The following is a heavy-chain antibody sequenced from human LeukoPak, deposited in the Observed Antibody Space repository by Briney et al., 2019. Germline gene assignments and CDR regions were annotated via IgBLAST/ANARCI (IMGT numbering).Heavy chain of an antibody. Sequence: PGGSLTLSCTVSGFTFSSYNKNWVRKAPGKGLEWVTYSGSSSRIIYYADSLSGRFTICTENVKNSLYLQMNSLRAEDTAVYNCARDSYYYDTGRPRGWFDPWGQGTLVTVSS. CDR1: GFTFSSYN. D-gene: IGHD3-22*01. CDR3: ARDSYYYDTGRPRGWFDP. J-gene: IGHJ5*02. CDR2: SGSSSRII. V-gene: IGHV3-48*01.